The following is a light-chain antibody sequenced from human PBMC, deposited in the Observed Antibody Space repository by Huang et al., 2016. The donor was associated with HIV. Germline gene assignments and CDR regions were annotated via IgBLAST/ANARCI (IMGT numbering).Light chain of an antibody. CDR1: QGISDY. CDR2: AAS. Sequence: DIQMTQPPSSLSASVGDRVTITCRASQGISDYSAWYQQKPGKAPKLRLYAASKLESGVPSRFSGSGSGTHYTLTISSLQPEDFATYYCQQYYSTPLTFGGGTRVEIK. V-gene: IGKV1-NL1*01. J-gene: IGKJ4*01. CDR3: QQYYSTPLT.